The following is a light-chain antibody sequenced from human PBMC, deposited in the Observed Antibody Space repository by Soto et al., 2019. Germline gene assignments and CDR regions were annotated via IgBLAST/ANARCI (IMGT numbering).Light chain of an antibody. CDR3: QNYSRTLPWT. CDR1: QTVGTNF. Sequence: EIVLTQSPGTLSLSPGETATLSCRASQTVGTNFLAWYQQKPGQAPRLLMFGTSNRATDIPDRFGGSGSGTDFTHTISRLEPEDVAVYYCQNYSRTLPWTFGQGTKVEIK. J-gene: IGKJ1*01. V-gene: IGKV3-20*01. CDR2: GTS.